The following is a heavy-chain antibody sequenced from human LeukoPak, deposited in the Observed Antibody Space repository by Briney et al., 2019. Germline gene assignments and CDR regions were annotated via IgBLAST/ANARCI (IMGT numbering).Heavy chain of an antibody. V-gene: IGHV3-15*01. D-gene: IGHD3-3*01. Sequence: GGSLRLSCAASGFTSGFTFSDAWMSWIRQAPGKGLEWVGRVKSKTAGGATDYAAHVKGRFTIQRDDSKNTLYVQMNSLKTEYTAVYYCRFWSINYRGGYWGQGTQVTVSS. CDR2: VKSKTAGGAT. J-gene: IGHJ4*02. CDR1: GFTSGFTFSDAW. CDR3: RFWSINYRGGY.